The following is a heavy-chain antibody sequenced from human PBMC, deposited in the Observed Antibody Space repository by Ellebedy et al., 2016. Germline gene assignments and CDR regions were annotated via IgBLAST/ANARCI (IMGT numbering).Heavy chain of an antibody. CDR1: GFTFSNYG. CDR3: AKDKRIIAPGTGEYYMDV. V-gene: IGHV3-30*18. CDR2: ISYDGSYK. Sequence: GGSLRLXXAASGFTFSNYGMHWVRQAPGKGLEWVAFISYDGSYKFYADSVKGRFSISRDNSKTTLYLQMNDLRAEDTAVYYCAKDKRIIAPGTGEYYMDVWGKGTTVTVSS. J-gene: IGHJ6*03. D-gene: IGHD1/OR15-1a*01.